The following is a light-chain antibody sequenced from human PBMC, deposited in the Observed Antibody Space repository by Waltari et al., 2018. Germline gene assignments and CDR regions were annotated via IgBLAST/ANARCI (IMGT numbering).Light chain of an antibody. CDR2: DVS. V-gene: IGLV2-14*03. CDR1: GSDMGYYTF. J-gene: IGLJ2*01. CDR3: SSYTSTNTII. Sequence: QSALAQSASVSGSPGQSITIPCTGTGSDMGYYTFVSWYQQHPGKAPKLLIFDVSSWSSGVSLRFSGSKSGNTASLTISGLQAEDEADYYCSSYTSTNTIIFGGGTKVTVL.